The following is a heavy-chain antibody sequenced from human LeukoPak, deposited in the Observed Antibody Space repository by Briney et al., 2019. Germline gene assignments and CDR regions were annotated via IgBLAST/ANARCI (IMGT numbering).Heavy chain of an antibody. CDR3: AKDRLRFLEWLPSRFDP. J-gene: IGHJ5*02. CDR2: ISAYNGNT. V-gene: IGHV1-18*01. D-gene: IGHD3-3*01. Sequence: ASVKVSCKASGYTFTSYGISWVRQAPGQGLEWMGWISAYNGNTNYAQKLQGRVTMTTDTSTSTAYMELMSLRSDDTVVYYCAKDRLRFLEWLPSRFDPWGQGTLVTVSS. CDR1: GYTFTSYG.